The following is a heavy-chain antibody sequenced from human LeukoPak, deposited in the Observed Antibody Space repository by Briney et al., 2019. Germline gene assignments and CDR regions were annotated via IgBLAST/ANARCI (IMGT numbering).Heavy chain of an antibody. D-gene: IGHD6-6*01. V-gene: IGHV4-61*02. J-gene: IGHJ4*02. Sequence: SETLSLTCTVSGGSISSGNYYWSWIRQPAGKGLEWIGRIYTSGSTNYNPSLKSRVTISVDTSKNQFSPKLSSVTGADTAVYYCARNIPARPQDYWGQGTLVTVSS. CDR1: GGSISSGNYY. CDR3: ARNIPARPQDY. CDR2: IYTSGST.